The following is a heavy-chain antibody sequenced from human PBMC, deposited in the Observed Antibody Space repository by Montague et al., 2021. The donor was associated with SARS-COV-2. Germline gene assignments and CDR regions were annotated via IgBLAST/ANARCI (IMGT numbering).Heavy chain of an antibody. CDR3: ARKTIYFDY. Sequence: SETLSLTCTVSGDSISRSNWWTWVRQPPGKGLEWIGEIYHSGSPNYNPSLKSRVTISVDRSKSQFSLNLRSVTAVDTAVYYCARKTIYFDYWGQGTLVTVSS. D-gene: IGHD1/OR15-1a*01. J-gene: IGHJ4*02. CDR1: GDSISRSNW. V-gene: IGHV4-4*02. CDR2: IYHSGSP.